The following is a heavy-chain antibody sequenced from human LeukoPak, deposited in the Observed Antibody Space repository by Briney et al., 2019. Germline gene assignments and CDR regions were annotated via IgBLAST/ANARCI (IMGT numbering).Heavy chain of an antibody. D-gene: IGHD3-22*01. CDR3: ARHYYDSSGYPNGDRWFDP. CDR1: GFTVSSNY. J-gene: IGHJ5*02. V-gene: IGHV3-66*02. Sequence: GGSLRLSYAASGFTVSSNYMSWVRQAPGKGLEWVSVIYSGGSTYYADSVKGRFTISRDNSENTLYLQMNSLRAEDTAVYYCARHYYDSSGYPNGDRWFDPWGQGTLVTVSS. CDR2: IYSGGST.